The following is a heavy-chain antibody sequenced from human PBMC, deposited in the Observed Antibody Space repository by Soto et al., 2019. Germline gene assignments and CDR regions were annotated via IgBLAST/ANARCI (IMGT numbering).Heavy chain of an antibody. J-gene: IGHJ4*02. Sequence: QVQLQESGPGLVKPSETLSLTCTVSGGSISSYYWSWIRQPPGKGLEWIGYIYYSGSTSYNPSLKSRVTISVDTSKNQFSLKLSSVTAADTAVYYCARVYSGYAYYFDYWGQGTLVTVSS. V-gene: IGHV4-59*01. D-gene: IGHD5-12*01. CDR2: IYYSGST. CDR3: ARVYSGYAYYFDY. CDR1: GGSISSYY.